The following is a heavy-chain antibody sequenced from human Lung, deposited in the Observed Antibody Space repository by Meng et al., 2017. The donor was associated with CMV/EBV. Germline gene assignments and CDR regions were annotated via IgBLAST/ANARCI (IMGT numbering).Heavy chain of an antibody. D-gene: IGHD1-26*01. CDR3: AREVGAPYFDL. J-gene: IGHJ3*01. CDR2: IFHRGNA. V-gene: IGHV4-38-2*02. CDR1: GSSITSAYY. Sequence: SXTXSLXCNVSGSSITSAYYWAWIRQPPGKRLEWIGSIFHRGNAYYLPSLNSRLTISVDTSKNKFSLKLNSVTAADTAIYYCAREVGAPYFDLWGQGTMVTVSS.